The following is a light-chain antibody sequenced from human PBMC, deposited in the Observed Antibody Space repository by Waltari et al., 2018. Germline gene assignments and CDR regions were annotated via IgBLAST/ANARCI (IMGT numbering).Light chain of an antibody. Sequence: DIWMTQTFLSLSVTPGQPAPISCKSRQSLLFFDGKTYLYWILQKPSQPPQLLVYEASRRLSGVPERFSGSGSGTDFTLKISRVEAGEVGVYYCMQSVQHPWTFGQGTKVEIK. CDR1: QSLLFFDGKTY. J-gene: IGKJ1*01. CDR3: MQSVQHPWT. CDR2: EAS. V-gene: IGKV2D-29*01.